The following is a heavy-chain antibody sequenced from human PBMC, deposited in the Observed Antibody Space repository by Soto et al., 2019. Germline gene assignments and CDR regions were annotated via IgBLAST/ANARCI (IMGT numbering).Heavy chain of an antibody. D-gene: IGHD2-15*01. CDR3: AKGLVGEPSDY. J-gene: IGHJ4*02. CDR2: ISWNSGSI. V-gene: IGHV3-9*01. Sequence: GGSLRLSCAASGFTFDDYAMHWVRQAPGKGLEWVSGISWNSGSIGYADSVKGRFTISRDNAKNSLYLQMNSLRAEDTALYYCAKGLVGEPSDYWGQGTLVTVSS. CDR1: GFTFDDYA.